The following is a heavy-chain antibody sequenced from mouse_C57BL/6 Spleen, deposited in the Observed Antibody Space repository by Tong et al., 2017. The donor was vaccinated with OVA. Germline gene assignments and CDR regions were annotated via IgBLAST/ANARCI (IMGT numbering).Heavy chain of an antibody. CDR1: GFNIKDYY. J-gene: IGHJ3*01. D-gene: IGHD1-1*01. CDR3: TTTDYYGSRRFAY. V-gene: IGHV14-1*01. CDR2: IDPEDGDT. Sequence: EVQLQESGAELVKPGASVKLSCTASGFNIKDYYMHWVKQRPEQGLEWIGRIDPEDGDTEYAPKFQGKATMTADTSSNTAYLQLSSLTSEDTAVYYCTTTDYYGSRRFAYWGQGTLVTVSA.